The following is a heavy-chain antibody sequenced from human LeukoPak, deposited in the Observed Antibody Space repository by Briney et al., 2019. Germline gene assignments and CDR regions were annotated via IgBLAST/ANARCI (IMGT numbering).Heavy chain of an antibody. Sequence: SETLSLTCAVSGYSISSGYYWGWIRPPPGKGLEWIGSIYHSGSTYYHPSLKSRVTISVDTSKNQFSLKLSSVTASDTAVYYCARLGNLRVTIFGVVPDYWGQGTLVTVSS. CDR2: IYHSGST. CDR1: GYSISSGYY. V-gene: IGHV4-38-2*01. J-gene: IGHJ4*02. CDR3: ARLGNLRVTIFGVVPDY. D-gene: IGHD3-3*01.